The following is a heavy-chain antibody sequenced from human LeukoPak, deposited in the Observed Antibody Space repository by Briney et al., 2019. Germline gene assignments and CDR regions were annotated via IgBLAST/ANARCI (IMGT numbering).Heavy chain of an antibody. D-gene: IGHD1-26*01. Sequence: GESLKISCKGSGYSFATYWIGWVRQMPGKGLEWMGITYPGDSDIRYSPSIQGQVSISADKSISTAYLQWSSLKASDTAMYYCAIRYSGSYNDYWGQGTLVTVSS. CDR3: AIRYSGSYNDY. CDR2: TYPGDSDI. V-gene: IGHV5-51*01. CDR1: GYSFATYW. J-gene: IGHJ4*02.